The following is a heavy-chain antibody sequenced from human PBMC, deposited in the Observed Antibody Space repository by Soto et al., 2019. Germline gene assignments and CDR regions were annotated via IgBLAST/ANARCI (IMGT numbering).Heavy chain of an antibody. D-gene: IGHD3-9*01. Sequence: SETLSPTCAVYGESFSGYYWSWIRQPPGKGLEWIGEINHSGSTNYNPSLKSRVTISVDTSKNQFSLKLSSVTAADTAVYYCARSRALLRYFDWLSNFDYWGQGTLVTVSS. CDR3: ARSRALLRYFDWLSNFDY. V-gene: IGHV4-34*01. CDR1: GESFSGYY. J-gene: IGHJ4*02. CDR2: INHSGST.